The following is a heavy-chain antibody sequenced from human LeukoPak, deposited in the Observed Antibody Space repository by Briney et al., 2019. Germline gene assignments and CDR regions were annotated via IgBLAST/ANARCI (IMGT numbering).Heavy chain of an antibody. V-gene: IGHV3-23*01. Sequence: GGSLRLSCAASGFTFSSYAMNWVRQTPVKGLEWVSFITGDAGDTSYADSVKGRFTISRDNSKNTLFLQLNSLSAEDTGVYYCARTTGNGHWLIQFWGQGSLVTVSS. D-gene: IGHD4-23*01. CDR3: ARTTGNGHWLIQF. CDR2: ITGDAGDT. J-gene: IGHJ4*02. CDR1: GFTFSSYA.